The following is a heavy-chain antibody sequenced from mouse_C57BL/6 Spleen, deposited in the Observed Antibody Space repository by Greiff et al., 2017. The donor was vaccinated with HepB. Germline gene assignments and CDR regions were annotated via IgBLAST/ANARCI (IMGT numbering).Heavy chain of an antibody. CDR3: ALSGATTVFDY. J-gene: IGHJ2*01. CDR1: GYTFTSYW. D-gene: IGHD3-1*01. Sequence: QVQLKQPGAELVKPGASVKLSCKASGYTFTSYWMQWVKQRPGQGLEWIGEIDPSDSYTNYNQKFKGKATLTVDTSSSTAYMQLSSLTSEDSAVYYCALSGATTVFDYWGQGTTLTVSS. V-gene: IGHV1-50*01. CDR2: IDPSDSYT.